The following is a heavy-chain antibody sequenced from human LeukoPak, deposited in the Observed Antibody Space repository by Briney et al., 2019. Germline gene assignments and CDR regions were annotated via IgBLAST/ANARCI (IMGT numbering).Heavy chain of an antibody. J-gene: IGHJ5*01. CDR3: ARDWYDC. CDR1: GFTFSNYA. V-gene: IGHV3-23*01. Sequence: PGESLRLSCAASGFTFSNYAMIWVRQAPGEGLEWVSVIGVINIFTGRFTYYAESVKGRLTISRNTSQGTVDPQMDNRRGEDTTVYYCARDWYDCWGQGTQVTVSS. CDR2: IGVINIFTGRFT.